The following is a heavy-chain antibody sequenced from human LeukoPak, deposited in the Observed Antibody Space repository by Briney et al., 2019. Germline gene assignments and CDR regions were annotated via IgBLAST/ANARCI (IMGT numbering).Heavy chain of an antibody. Sequence: GGSLRLSCAASGFSFRSFEMNWVRQAPGKGLEWVSYISSSGRTIYYAGSVKGRFIISRDNAKNSLYLQMNSLRVEDTAVYYCARVYGGNPDYWGQGTLVTVSS. V-gene: IGHV3-48*03. J-gene: IGHJ4*02. D-gene: IGHD4-23*01. CDR2: ISSSGRTI. CDR3: ARVYGGNPDY. CDR1: GFSFRSFE.